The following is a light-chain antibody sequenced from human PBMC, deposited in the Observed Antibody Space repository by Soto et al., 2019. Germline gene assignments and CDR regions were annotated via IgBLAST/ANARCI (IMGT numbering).Light chain of an antibody. V-gene: IGLV2-14*01. CDR3: SSYTISSTRGYV. J-gene: IGLJ1*01. CDR2: EVS. Sequence: QSALTQPASVSGSPGQSITISCTGTSSDVGGYNYVSWYQQHPGKAPKLMIYEVSNRPSRISNRFSGSKSGNTASLTISGLQAEDEADYYCSSYTISSTRGYVFGTGTKVTVL. CDR1: SSDVGGYNY.